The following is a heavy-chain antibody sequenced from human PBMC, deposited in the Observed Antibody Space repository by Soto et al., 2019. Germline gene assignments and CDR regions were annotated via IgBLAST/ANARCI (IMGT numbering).Heavy chain of an antibody. CDR1: GYRLISYW. V-gene: IGHV5-51*01. CDR2: VYPGDSVT. CDR3: AREDPTTGGWFDP. D-gene: IGHD3-10*01. J-gene: IGHJ5*02. Sequence: PGESLKISCKASGYRLISYWIGWVRQMPGKGLEWMGNVYPGDSVTRYSPSFQGQVTISADKSIRTANLQRSSLNATDTDTHYCAREDPTTGGWFDPWGRGTLVTVSS.